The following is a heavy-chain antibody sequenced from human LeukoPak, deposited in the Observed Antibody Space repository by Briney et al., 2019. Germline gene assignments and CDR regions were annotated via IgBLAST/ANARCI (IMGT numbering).Heavy chain of an antibody. CDR1: GFTIYTNY. V-gene: IGHV3-66*02. CDR2: IYTGGGT. J-gene: IGHJ4*02. CDR3: ARLSGTSYRAPLDY. Sequence: GGSLRLSCKVSGFTIYTNYMSWVRQAPGKGLEWISIIYTGGGTSYAASVRGRFTVSKDGSGDTVFLQLTDLTMEDTAVYYCARLSGTSYRAPLDYWGQGTLVTVS. D-gene: IGHD1/OR15-1a*01.